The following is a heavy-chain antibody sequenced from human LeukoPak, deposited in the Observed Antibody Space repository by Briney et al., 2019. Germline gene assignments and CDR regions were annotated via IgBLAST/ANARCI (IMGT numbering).Heavy chain of an antibody. D-gene: IGHD6-19*01. CDR1: GGSFSGYY. J-gene: IGHJ4*02. V-gene: IGHV4-34*01. CDR3: ARDVHYSSGWYGY. CDR2: INHSGST. Sequence: SETLSLTCAVYGGSFSGYYWSWIRQPPGKGLEWIGEINHSGSTNYNPSLKSRVTISVDTSKNQFSPKLSSVTAADTAVYYCARDVHYSSGWYGYWGQGTLVTVSS.